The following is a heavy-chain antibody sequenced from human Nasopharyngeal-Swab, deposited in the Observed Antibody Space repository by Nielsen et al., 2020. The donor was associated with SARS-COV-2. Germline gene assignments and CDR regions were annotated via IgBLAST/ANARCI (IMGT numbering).Heavy chain of an antibody. V-gene: IGHV4-39*01. CDR1: GGSISSSPYY. CDR2: IHYSGTT. D-gene: IGHD2-2*01. Sequence: GSLRLSCAVSGGSISSSPYYWGWIRQPPGKGLEWIGTIHYSGTTYSNPSLKSRVTISVDTSKDQFSLKLSSMTAADTAVYYCARPSKTGYWYFDLWGRGTLVTVSS. CDR3: ARPSKTGYWYFDL. J-gene: IGHJ2*01.